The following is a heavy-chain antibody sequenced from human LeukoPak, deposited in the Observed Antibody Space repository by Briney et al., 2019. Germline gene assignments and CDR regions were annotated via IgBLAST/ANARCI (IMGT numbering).Heavy chain of an antibody. J-gene: IGHJ4*02. Sequence: SETLSLTCAVYGGSFSGYYWSWIRQHPGKGLEWIGYIYYSGSTYYNPSLKSRVTISVDTSKNQFSLKLSSVTAADTAVYYCARAVRYCSGGSCPFFDYWGQGTLVTVSS. D-gene: IGHD2-15*01. CDR3: ARAVRYCSGGSCPFFDY. CDR1: GGSFSGYY. CDR2: IYYSGST. V-gene: IGHV4-31*11.